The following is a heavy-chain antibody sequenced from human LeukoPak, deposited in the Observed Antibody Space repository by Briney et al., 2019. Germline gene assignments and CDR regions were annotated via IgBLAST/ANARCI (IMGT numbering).Heavy chain of an antibody. J-gene: IGHJ4*02. CDR1: GFPLSSYS. CDR2: ISSSGSAI. Sequence: GGSLRLSCAASGFPLSSYSINWVRQAPGKGLEWVSYISSSGSAIYYVDSVKGRFTVSRDNAKNSLFLQMNSPRAEDTAVYYCVRVKGSYFDYWGQGALVTVSS. CDR3: VRVKGSYFDY. V-gene: IGHV3-48*01. D-gene: IGHD2-15*01.